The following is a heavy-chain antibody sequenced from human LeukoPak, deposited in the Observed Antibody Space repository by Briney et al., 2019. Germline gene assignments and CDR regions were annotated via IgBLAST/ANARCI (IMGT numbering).Heavy chain of an antibody. CDR2: IYYNGRT. Sequence: SETLSLTCTVSGGSISSGGYYWSWIRQHPGKGLEWIGYIYYNGRTYYNPSLTSRVTISIDTSKNQVSLQLSSVTAADTAVYYCAQSRYCSGGGCYLFPDKWGQGTLVTVSS. CDR3: AQSRYCSGGGCYLFPDK. D-gene: IGHD2-15*01. V-gene: IGHV4-31*03. CDR1: GGSISSGGYY. J-gene: IGHJ4*02.